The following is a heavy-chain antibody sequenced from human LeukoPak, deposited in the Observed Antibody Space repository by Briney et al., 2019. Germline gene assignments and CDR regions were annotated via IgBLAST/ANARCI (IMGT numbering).Heavy chain of an antibody. CDR2: ISYDGSNK. CDR1: GFTFSSYG. D-gene: IGHD1-26*01. J-gene: IGHJ4*02. CDR3: ARESGSYTPFDY. V-gene: IGHV3-30*03. Sequence: HPGRSLRLSCAASGFTFSSYGMHWVRQAPGKGLKWVAVISYDGSNKYYADSVKGRFTISRDNSKNTLYLQMNSLRAEDTAVYYCARESGSYTPFDYWGQGTLVTVSS.